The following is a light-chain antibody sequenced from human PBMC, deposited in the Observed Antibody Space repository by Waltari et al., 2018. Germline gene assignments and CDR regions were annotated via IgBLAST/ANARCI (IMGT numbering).Light chain of an antibody. CDR2: GVN. CDR3: QSFDTSLSVV. CDR1: GSTIRAGYA. Sequence: QSVLTPPPSVSGAPGQRVTISCTGTGSTIRAGYATHWYHQLPGKAPRLLIYGVNTRPLGVPDRFFGSQSGTLASLAITGLQPEDEGDYYCQSFDTSLSVVFGGGTKLTVL. J-gene: IGLJ2*01. V-gene: IGLV1-40*01.